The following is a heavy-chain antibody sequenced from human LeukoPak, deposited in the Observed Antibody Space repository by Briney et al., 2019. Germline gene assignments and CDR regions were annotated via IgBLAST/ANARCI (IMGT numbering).Heavy chain of an antibody. CDR3: AKASAMIVVVSKHFDY. CDR2: ISNSGSII. Sequence: PGGSLRLSCAASGFTFTNYEMNWVRQAPGKGLEWISYISNSGSIIYYADSVKGRFTISRDNAKNSLYLQMNSLRAEDTAVYYCAKASAMIVVVSKHFDYWGQGTLVTVSS. CDR1: GFTFTNYE. J-gene: IGHJ4*02. D-gene: IGHD3-22*01. V-gene: IGHV3-48*03.